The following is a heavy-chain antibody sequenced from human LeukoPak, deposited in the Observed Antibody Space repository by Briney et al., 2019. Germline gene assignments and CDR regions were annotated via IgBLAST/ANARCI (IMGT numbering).Heavy chain of an antibody. J-gene: IGHJ4*02. CDR3: AKNPGYGDEEAYFDY. CDR1: GFTFSSYA. CDR2: ISGGGGST. V-gene: IGHV3-23*01. D-gene: IGHD4-17*01. Sequence: GGSLRLSCAASGFTFSSYAMTWVRQVPGKGLEWVSGISGGGGSTYYADSVKGRFTVSRDKSKNTLYLQMNSLRAEDTAVYYCAKNPGYGDEEAYFDYWGQGTLVTVSS.